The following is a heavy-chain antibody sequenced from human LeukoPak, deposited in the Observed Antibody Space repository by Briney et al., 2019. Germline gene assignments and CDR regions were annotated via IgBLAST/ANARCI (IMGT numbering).Heavy chain of an antibody. V-gene: IGHV1-69*05. J-gene: IGHJ5*02. Sequence: ASVKVSCKASGYTFTSYGISWVRQAPGQGLEWMGRIIPIFGTANYAQKFQGRVTITTDESTSTAYMELSSLRSEDTGVYYCARDAWELNNWFDPWGQGALVTVSS. CDR1: GYTFTSYG. CDR3: ARDAWELNNWFDP. CDR2: IIPIFGTA. D-gene: IGHD1-26*01.